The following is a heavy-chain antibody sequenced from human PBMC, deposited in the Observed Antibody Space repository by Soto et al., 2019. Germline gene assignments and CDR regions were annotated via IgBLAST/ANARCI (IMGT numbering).Heavy chain of an antibody. V-gene: IGHV4-34*01. Sequence: QVQLQQWGAGLLKPSETLSLTCAVYDGSFSGYYWSWIRQPPGKGLEWIGEINHSGSTNYDPSLKSRVTISVDTSKNQFSLKLSSVTAADTAVYYCARGDYQLLQYYFDYWGQGTLVTVSS. J-gene: IGHJ4*02. CDR2: INHSGST. CDR1: DGSFSGYY. D-gene: IGHD2-2*01. CDR3: ARGDYQLLQYYFDY.